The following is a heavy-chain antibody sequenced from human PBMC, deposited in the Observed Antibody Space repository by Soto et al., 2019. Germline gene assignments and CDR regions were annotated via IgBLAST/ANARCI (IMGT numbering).Heavy chain of an antibody. J-gene: IGHJ6*02. CDR1: GGSFSGYY. CDR3: ARGNRNSSGWYRVYGMAV. CDR2: INHSGST. V-gene: IGHV4-34*01. Sequence: SETLSLTCAVYGGSFSGYYWSWIRQPPGKGLEWIGEINHSGSTNYSPSLKSRVTISVDTSKNQFSLKLSSVTAADTAVYYCARGNRNSSGWYRVYGMAVWGQGTTVTVS. D-gene: IGHD6-19*01.